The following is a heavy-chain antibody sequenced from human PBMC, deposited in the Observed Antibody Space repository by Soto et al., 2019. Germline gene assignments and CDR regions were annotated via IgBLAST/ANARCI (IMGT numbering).Heavy chain of an antibody. D-gene: IGHD6-19*01. J-gene: IGHJ6*02. CDR1: GDSVTRSNW. V-gene: IGHV4-4*02. Sequence: QVKLQESGPGLVKPSGTLSLTCAVSGDSVTRSNWWSWVRQSPGKGLAWIGEIYHSGNTRYNPSLKSRITMSVDKYKNQFSLKMTSVTAADTAVYYCATSGWNEDFYYYYGMDVWGQGTTVTVSS. CDR3: ATSGWNEDFYYYYGMDV. CDR2: IYHSGNT.